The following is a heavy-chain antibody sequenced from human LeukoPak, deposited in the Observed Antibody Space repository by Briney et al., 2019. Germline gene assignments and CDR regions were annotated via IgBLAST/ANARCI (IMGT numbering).Heavy chain of an antibody. J-gene: IGHJ6*04. Sequence: GGSLRLSCAASGFTFSSYWMSRVRQAPGKGLEWVSYISSSGSTIYYADSVKGRFTISRDNAKNSLYLQMNSLRAEDTAVYYCAELGITMIGGVWGKGTTVTISS. V-gene: IGHV3-48*04. CDR1: GFTFSSYW. D-gene: IGHD3-10*02. CDR3: AELGITMIGGV. CDR2: ISSSGSTI.